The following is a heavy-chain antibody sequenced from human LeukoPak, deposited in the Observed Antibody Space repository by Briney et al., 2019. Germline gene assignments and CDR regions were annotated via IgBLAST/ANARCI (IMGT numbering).Heavy chain of an antibody. CDR1: GGTFSSYA. V-gene: IGHV1-69*05. Sequence: SVKVSCKASGGTFSSYAISWVRQAPGQGLEWMGGIIPIFGTANYAQKFQGRVTIITDESTSTAYMELSSLRSEDTAVYYCARTPYSSSSRYWFDPWGQGTLVTVSS. CDR3: ARTPYSSSSRYWFDP. D-gene: IGHD6-6*01. CDR2: IIPIFGTA. J-gene: IGHJ5*02.